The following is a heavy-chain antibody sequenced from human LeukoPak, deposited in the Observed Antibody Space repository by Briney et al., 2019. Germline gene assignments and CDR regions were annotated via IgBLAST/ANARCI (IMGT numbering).Heavy chain of an antibody. Sequence: GGSLRLSCAASGFTFSSYAMSWVRQAPGKGLDWVSVISSGGGTTYYADSVKGRFTISRDSAKNSLYLQMSSLRVEDTAVYYCARDSYVGATGGIDYWGQGTLVTVSS. CDR2: ISSGGGTT. D-gene: IGHD1-26*01. J-gene: IGHJ4*02. V-gene: IGHV3-23*01. CDR3: ARDSYVGATGGIDY. CDR1: GFTFSSYA.